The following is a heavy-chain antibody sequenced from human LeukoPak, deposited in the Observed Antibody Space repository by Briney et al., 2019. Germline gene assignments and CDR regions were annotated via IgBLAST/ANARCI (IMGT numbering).Heavy chain of an antibody. CDR2: ISAYNGST. D-gene: IGHD6-6*01. CDR1: GYTFTNYG. CDR3: ARDRYYSSSSGYYYYYGLDG. Sequence: ASVKVSSNASGYTFTNYGISWVRQAPGQGLEWMGWISAYNGSTSYAQKLQGRVTMTTDTSTSTAYMELRSLRSDDTAVYYCARDRYYSSSSGYYYYYGLDGWGRATTVTVSS. J-gene: IGHJ6*02. V-gene: IGHV1-18*01.